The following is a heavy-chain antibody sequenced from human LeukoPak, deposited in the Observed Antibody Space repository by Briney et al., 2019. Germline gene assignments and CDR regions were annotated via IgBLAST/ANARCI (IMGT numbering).Heavy chain of an antibody. Sequence: GGSLRLSCAASGFTFSSYDMHWVRHATGKGLEWVSVSGTTGDTYYAGSVKGRFTISRENAKNSFYLQMNSLTAGDTAVYYCARASKVVGGIDYWGQGTLVTVSS. CDR3: ARASKVVGGIDY. CDR2: SGTTGDT. V-gene: IGHV3-13*01. J-gene: IGHJ4*02. CDR1: GFTFSSYD. D-gene: IGHD1-26*01.